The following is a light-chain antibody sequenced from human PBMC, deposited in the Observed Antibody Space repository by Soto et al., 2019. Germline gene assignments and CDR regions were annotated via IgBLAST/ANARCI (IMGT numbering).Light chain of an antibody. CDR2: EVS. Sequence: QSALTQPPSASGSPGQSVTISCTGTSSDVGAYNYVSWYQQLPGKAPKLIIYEVSKRPSGVPDRFSGSKSGNTDSLTVSGLQAEDEADYYCTSYAGTYSFFYVFGTGTKVTVL. CDR1: SSDVGAYNY. J-gene: IGLJ1*01. CDR3: TSYAGTYSFFYV. V-gene: IGLV2-8*01.